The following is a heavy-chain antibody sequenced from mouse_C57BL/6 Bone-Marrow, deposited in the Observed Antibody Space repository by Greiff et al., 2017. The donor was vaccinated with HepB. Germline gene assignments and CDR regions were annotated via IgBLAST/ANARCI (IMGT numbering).Heavy chain of an antibody. Sequence: LQESGAELARPGASVKLSCKASGYTFTSYGISWVKQRTGQGLEWIGEIYPRSGNTYYNEKFKGKATLTADKSSSTAYMELRSLTSEDSAVYFCARPPITTVVATPYWYFDVWGTGTTVTVSS. CDR1: GYTFTSYG. V-gene: IGHV1-81*01. CDR2: IYPRSGNT. J-gene: IGHJ1*03. CDR3: ARPPITTVVATPYWYFDV. D-gene: IGHD1-1*01.